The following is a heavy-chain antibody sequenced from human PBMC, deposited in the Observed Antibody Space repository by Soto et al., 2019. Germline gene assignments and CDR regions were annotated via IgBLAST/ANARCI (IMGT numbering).Heavy chain of an antibody. CDR1: GLSLTTDRVG. Sequence: QITLKESGPTLVKPTQTLTLTCTFSGLSLTTDRVGVGWIRQPPGEALEWLAVIHWDDSKTYRPSLESRPTITKDTSKNQVALTMTNTDSLDTATYYCAHAYGGRSLYWGQGTLVTVSS. D-gene: IGHD1-26*01. CDR2: IHWDDSK. V-gene: IGHV2-5*02. J-gene: IGHJ4*02. CDR3: AHAYGGRSLY.